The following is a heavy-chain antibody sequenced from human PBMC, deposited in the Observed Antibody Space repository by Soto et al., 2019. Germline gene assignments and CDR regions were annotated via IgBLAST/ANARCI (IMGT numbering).Heavy chain of an antibody. CDR2: IYWNDDK. CDR1: GFSLSTSGVG. J-gene: IGHJ4*02. V-gene: IGHV2-5*01. Sequence: SGPTLVNPTQTLTLTCTFSGFSLSTSGVGVGWIRQPPGKALEWLALIYWNDDKRYSPSLKSRLTITKDTSKNQVVLTMTNMDPVDTATYYCARSPYYYERSGYLGFLWYFDYWGQGTLVTVSS. CDR3: ARSPYYYERSGYLGFLWYFDY. D-gene: IGHD3-22*01.